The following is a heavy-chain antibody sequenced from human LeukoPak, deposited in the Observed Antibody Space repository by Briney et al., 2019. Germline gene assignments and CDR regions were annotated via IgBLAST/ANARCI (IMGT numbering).Heavy chain of an antibody. D-gene: IGHD6-6*01. CDR3: AKYGVAARCVDY. CDR2: ISGSGGST. Sequence: GGSLRLSCAASGFTFSSYAMSWVRQAPGKGLEWVSAISGSGGSTYYADSVKGRFTISRDNSKNTLYLQMNSLGAEDTAVYYCAKYGVAARCVDYWGQGTLVTVSS. V-gene: IGHV3-23*01. CDR1: GFTFSSYA. J-gene: IGHJ4*02.